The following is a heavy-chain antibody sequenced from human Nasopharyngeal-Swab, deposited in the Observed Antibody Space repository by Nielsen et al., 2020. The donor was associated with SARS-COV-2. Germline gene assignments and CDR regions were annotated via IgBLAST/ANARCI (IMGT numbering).Heavy chain of an antibody. Sequence: GGSLRLSCAASGFTFSNAWMSWVRQAPGKGLEWVGRIKSKTDGGTTDYAAPVKGRFTISRDDSKNTLYLQMNSLKTEDTAVYYCTTGVVPAAIVYYYYYMDVWGKGTTVTVSS. CDR2: IKSKTDGGTT. J-gene: IGHJ6*03. CDR3: TTGVVPAAIVYYYYYMDV. D-gene: IGHD2-2*01. CDR1: GFTFSNAW. V-gene: IGHV3-15*01.